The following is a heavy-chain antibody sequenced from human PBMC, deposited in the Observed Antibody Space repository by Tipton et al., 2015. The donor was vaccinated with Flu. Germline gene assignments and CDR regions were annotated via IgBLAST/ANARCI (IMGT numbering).Heavy chain of an antibody. V-gene: IGHV4-31*03. CDR1: GDSISSNNYY. J-gene: IGHJ4*02. Sequence: TLSLTCTVSGDSISSNNYYWNWIRQHPGKGLEWIGYIHYTGSSYYNPSLKSRLTISVDTSKNQFSLRLSSVTAADTAVYYCARDLGSSGSFDYWGQGTLVTVSS. CDR2: IHYTGSS. CDR3: ARDLGSSGSFDY. D-gene: IGHD6-13*01.